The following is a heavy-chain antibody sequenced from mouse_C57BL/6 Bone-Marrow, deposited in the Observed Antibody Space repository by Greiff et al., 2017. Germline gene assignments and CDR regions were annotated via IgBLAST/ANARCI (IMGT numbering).Heavy chain of an antibody. J-gene: IGHJ4*01. V-gene: IGHV1-64*01. CDR3: ARERGLRRGGYAMDY. CDR1: GYTFTSYW. Sequence: QVQLQQPGAELVKPGASVKLSCKASGYTFTSYWMPWVKQRPGQGLEWIGMIHPNSGSTNYNEKFKSKATLTVDKSSSTAYMQLSSLTSEDSAVYYCARERGLRRGGYAMDYWGQGTSVTVSS. D-gene: IGHD2-4*01. CDR2: IHPNSGST.